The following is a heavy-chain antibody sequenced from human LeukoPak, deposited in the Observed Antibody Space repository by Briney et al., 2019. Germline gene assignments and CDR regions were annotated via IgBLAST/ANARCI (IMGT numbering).Heavy chain of an antibody. CDR2: INHSGST. Sequence: SETLSLTCAVYGGSFSGYYWSWIRQPPGKGLEWIGEINHSGSTNYNPPLKSRVTISVDTSKNQFSLKLSSVTAADTAVYYCARASLRRGTRLYMTHNAFDIWGQGTMVTVSS. CDR1: GGSFSGYY. D-gene: IGHD1-26*01. J-gene: IGHJ3*02. CDR3: ARASLRRGTRLYMTHNAFDI. V-gene: IGHV4-34*01.